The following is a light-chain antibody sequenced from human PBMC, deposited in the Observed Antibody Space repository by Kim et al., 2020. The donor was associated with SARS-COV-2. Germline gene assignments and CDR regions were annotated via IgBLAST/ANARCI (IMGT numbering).Light chain of an antibody. V-gene: IGKV3-15*01. CDR2: GAS. CDR1: QSISSN. Sequence: LSPGERATLSCKTSQSISSNLAWYQQKPGQVPGLLLYGASTRAPGVPARFRGSGSGTEFTLTISSLQSEDFAGYYCQQYNNWPSTFGQGTKVDIK. CDR3: QQYNNWPST. J-gene: IGKJ1*01.